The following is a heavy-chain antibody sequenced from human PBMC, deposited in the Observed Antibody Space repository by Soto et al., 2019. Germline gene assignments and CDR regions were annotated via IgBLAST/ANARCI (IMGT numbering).Heavy chain of an antibody. V-gene: IGHV3-48*01. CDR2: IRGTT. J-gene: IGHJ3*02. Sequence: GGSLRLSCAASGFTFTSYSMNWVRQAPGKGLEWVSYIRGTTHYADSVKGRFTISRDNARSSLYLQMNSLRADDTAVYYCARDDSFAFDIWGQGTTVTVSS. D-gene: IGHD2-21*01. CDR3: ARDDSFAFDI. CDR1: GFTFTSYS.